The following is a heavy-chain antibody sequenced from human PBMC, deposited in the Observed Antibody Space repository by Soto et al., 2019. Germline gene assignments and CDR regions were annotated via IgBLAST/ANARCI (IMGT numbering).Heavy chain of an antibody. CDR2: ISAYNGNT. D-gene: IGHD4-17*01. Sequence: GQGLEWMGWISAYNGNTNYAQKLQGRVTMTTDTSTSTAYMELRSLRSDDTAVYYCARDMTTVTFDAFDIWGQGTMVTVSS. J-gene: IGHJ3*02. V-gene: IGHV1-18*01. CDR3: ARDMTTVTFDAFDI.